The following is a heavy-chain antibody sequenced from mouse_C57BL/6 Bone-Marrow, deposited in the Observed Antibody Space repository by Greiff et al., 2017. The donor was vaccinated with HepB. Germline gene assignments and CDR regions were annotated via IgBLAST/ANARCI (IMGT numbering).Heavy chain of an antibody. CDR3: GREGAYGRSYPWYFDV. CDR1: GFSFNTYA. Sequence: EVKLMESGGGLVQPKGSLKLSCSASGFSFNTYAMHWVRLAPGTGLEWVARIRSKSSNYATYYADSVKDRFTIYSDDSHSMLYLQMNNLKTEDTAMYYCGREGAYGRSYPWYFDVWGTGATVTVSS. CDR2: IRSKSSNYAT. V-gene: IGHV10-3*01. J-gene: IGHJ1*03. D-gene: IGHD1-1*01.